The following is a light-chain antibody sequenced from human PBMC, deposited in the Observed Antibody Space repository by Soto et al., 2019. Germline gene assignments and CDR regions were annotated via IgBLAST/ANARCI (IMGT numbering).Light chain of an antibody. CDR1: ESVSSN. V-gene: IGKV3-15*01. CDR2: GAS. CDR3: QQYNKWPLT. J-gene: IGKJ4*01. Sequence: EIVMTQSPATLSVSPGERATLSCRASESVSSNLAWYQQKRGQAPRLLIYGASTRATGIPARLSGSGSGTEFTLSISSLESEDSAVDDGQQYNKWPLTFGGGTKVEIK.